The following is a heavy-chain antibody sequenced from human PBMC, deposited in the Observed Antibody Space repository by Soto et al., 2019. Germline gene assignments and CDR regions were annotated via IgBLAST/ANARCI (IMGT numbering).Heavy chain of an antibody. Sequence: QVQLQESGPGLVKPSETLSLTCTVSGASIRSTYWSWIRQSPGKGLEWIGYIYYSGTTNYNPSLKNRVTISVDTSKNQLSLNLTSVTAADTAVYYCARTPFSLTLGTVLHYFVSWGRGTLVTVSS. CDR3: ARTPFSLTLGTVLHYFVS. CDR1: GASIRSTY. CDR2: IYYSGTT. V-gene: IGHV4-59*01. D-gene: IGHD3-9*01. J-gene: IGHJ4*02.